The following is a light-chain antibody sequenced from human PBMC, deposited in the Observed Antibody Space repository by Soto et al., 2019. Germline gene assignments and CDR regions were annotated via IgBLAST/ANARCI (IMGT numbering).Light chain of an antibody. V-gene: IGKV1-9*01. CDR2: LAS. CDR1: QDIVTY. J-gene: IGKJ4*01. CDR3: QSLSSFPLT. Sequence: DIQMTQSPSTLSGSVGDRVTITCRASQDIVTYLAWYQQKPGKAPKLLIYLASTLQGGVPSRFSGSGSGTDFTLTISSLQPEDVATYYCQSLSSFPLTFGGGTKVDIK.